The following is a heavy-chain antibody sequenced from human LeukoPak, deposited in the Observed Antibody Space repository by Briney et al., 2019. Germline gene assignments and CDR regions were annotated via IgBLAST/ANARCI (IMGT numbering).Heavy chain of an antibody. D-gene: IGHD3-16*02. Sequence: ASVKVSYKASGYTFIFYYMHWLRQAPGQGLEWMGWTNPNSGGTDYAQKFRGRVTMTRDTSITTVYMELSRLTSDDTAVYYCAIRYVWGSYHPYYFDYWGQGTLVTVSS. V-gene: IGHV1-2*02. CDR2: TNPNSGGT. CDR3: AIRYVWGSYHPYYFDY. J-gene: IGHJ4*02. CDR1: GYTFIFYY.